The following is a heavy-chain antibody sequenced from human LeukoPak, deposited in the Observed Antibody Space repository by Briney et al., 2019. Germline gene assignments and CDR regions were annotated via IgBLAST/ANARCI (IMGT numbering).Heavy chain of an antibody. J-gene: IGHJ3*02. D-gene: IGHD4-17*01. CDR2: IIPILGIA. Sequence: GASVKVSCKASGGTFGSYAISWVRQAPGRGLEWMGRIIPILGIANYAQKFQGRVTITADKSTSTAYMELSSLRSEDTAVYYCARDPADDYGDYGSAFDIWGQGTMVTVSS. V-gene: IGHV1-69*04. CDR1: GGTFGSYA. CDR3: ARDPADDYGDYGSAFDI.